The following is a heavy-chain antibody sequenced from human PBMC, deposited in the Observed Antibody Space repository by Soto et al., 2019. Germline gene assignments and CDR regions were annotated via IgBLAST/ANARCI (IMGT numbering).Heavy chain of an antibody. CDR3: ARSINP. J-gene: IGHJ5*02. D-gene: IGHD3-10*01. Sequence: QVQLQESGPGLVKPSQTLSLSCTVSGGSISSGGYYWSWLRQQHGKGLAWIGYRYYSGSTYYNPSLKRRVTISVDTSKNQVSLKLSSVTASDTAVYYCARSINPWGQGTRVTVSS. CDR1: GGSISSGGYY. CDR2: RYYSGST. V-gene: IGHV4-31*03.